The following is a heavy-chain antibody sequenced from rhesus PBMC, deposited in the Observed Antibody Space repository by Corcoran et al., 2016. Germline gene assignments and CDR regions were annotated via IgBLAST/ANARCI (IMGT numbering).Heavy chain of an antibody. D-gene: IGHD2-21*01. CDR2: IYGSGGST. CDR3: ARVEYCTGSGCYGAFDF. Sequence: QLQLQESGPGLVKPSETLSVTCAVSGGSISSSYWSWILQAPGKGLEWIWYIYGSGGSTDYNPSLKSRVTISTDTSKTQFSLKLSSVTAADTALYYCARVEYCTGSGCYGAFDFWGQGLRVTVSS. V-gene: IGHV4-169*01. CDR1: GGSISSSY. J-gene: IGHJ3*01.